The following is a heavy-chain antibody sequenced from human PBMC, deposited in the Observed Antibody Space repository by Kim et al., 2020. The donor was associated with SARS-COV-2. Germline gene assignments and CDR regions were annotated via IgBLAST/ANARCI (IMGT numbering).Heavy chain of an antibody. J-gene: IGHJ5*02. CDR3: AREAGVAADSRGFDP. D-gene: IGHD6-13*01. Sequence: GGSLRLSCAASGFTFSSYGMHWVRQAPGKGLEWVAVISYDGSNKYYADSVKGRFTISRDNSKNTLYLQMNSLRAEDTAVYFCAREAGVAADSRGFDPRG. CDR2: ISYDGSNK. V-gene: IGHV3-33*05. CDR1: GFTFSSYG.